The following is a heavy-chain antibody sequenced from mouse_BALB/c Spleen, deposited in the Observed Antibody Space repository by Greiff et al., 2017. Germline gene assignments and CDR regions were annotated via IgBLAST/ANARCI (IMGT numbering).Heavy chain of an antibody. Sequence: VQLQQSGPELVKPGASVKMSCKASGYTFTSYVMHWVKQKPGQGLEWIGYINPYNDGTKYNEKFKGKATLTSDKSSSTAYMELSSLTSEDSAVYYSARSHYDYDGWFAYWGQGTLVTVSA. CDR1: GYTFTSYV. CDR2: INPYNDGT. CDR3: ARSHYDYDGWFAY. J-gene: IGHJ3*01. D-gene: IGHD2-4*01. V-gene: IGHV1-14*01.